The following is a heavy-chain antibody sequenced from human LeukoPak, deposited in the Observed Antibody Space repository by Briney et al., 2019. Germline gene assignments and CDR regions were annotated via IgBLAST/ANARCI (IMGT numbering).Heavy chain of an antibody. CDR2: IRYDGSNK. V-gene: IGHV3-30*02. CDR1: GFTFSSYA. CDR3: AKDLSRRDRFGEIDY. D-gene: IGHD3-10*01. J-gene: IGHJ4*02. Sequence: GRSLRLSCAASGFTFSSYAMHWVRQAPGKGLEWVAFIRYDGSNKYYADSVKGRFTISRDNSKNTLYLQMNSLRAEDTAVYYCAKDLSRRDRFGEIDYWGQGTLVTVSS.